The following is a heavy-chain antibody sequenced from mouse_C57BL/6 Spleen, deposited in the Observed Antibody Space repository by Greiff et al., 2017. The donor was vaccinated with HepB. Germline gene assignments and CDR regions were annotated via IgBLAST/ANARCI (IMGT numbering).Heavy chain of an antibody. CDR2: INPNNGGT. CDR3: AVYYGYGSAY. V-gene: IGHV1-26*01. D-gene: IGHD2-2*01. Sequence: VQLQQSGPELVKPGASVKISCKASGYTFTDYYMNWVKQSHGKSLEWIGDINPNNGGTSYNQKFKGKATLTVDTSSSTAYMELRSLTSEDSAVYYCAVYYGYGSAYWGQGTLVTVSA. CDR1: GYTFTDYY. J-gene: IGHJ3*01.